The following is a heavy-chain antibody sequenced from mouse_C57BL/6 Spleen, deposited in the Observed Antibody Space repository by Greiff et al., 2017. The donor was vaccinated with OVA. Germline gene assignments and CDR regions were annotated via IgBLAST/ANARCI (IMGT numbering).Heavy chain of an antibody. CDR2: IDPEDGDT. CDR3: TTITTVVANAMDY. Sequence: VQLKQSGAELVRPGASVKLSCTASGFNIKDYYMHWVKQRPEQGLEWIGRIDPEDGDTEYAPKFQGKATMTADTSSNTAYLQLSSLTSEDTAVYYCTTITTVVANAMDYWGQGTSVTVSS. D-gene: IGHD1-1*01. V-gene: IGHV14-1*01. CDR1: GFNIKDYY. J-gene: IGHJ4*01.